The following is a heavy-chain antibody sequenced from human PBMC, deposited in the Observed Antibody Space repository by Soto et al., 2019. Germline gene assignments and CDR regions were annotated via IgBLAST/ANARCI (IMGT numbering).Heavy chain of an antibody. CDR1: GFTFSSYG. Sequence: PGGSLRLSCAPSGFTFSSYGMHWVRQTPGKGLEWVAVISYDGSNKYYADSVKGRFTISRDNSKNTLYLQMNSLRAEDTAVYYCAKPRRYRGDYYYYLDVWGKGTTVTVSS. CDR3: AKPRRYRGDYYYYLDV. J-gene: IGHJ6*03. D-gene: IGHD1-1*01. CDR2: ISYDGSNK. V-gene: IGHV3-30*18.